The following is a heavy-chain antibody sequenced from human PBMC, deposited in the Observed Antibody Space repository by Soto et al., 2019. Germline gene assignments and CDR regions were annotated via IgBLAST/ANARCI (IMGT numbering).Heavy chain of an antibody. D-gene: IGHD3-3*01. V-gene: IGHV3-23*01. Sequence: EVQLLESGGGLVQPGGSLRLSCAASGFTFSSYAMSWVRQAPGKGLEWVSAISGSGGSTYYADSVKGRFTISRDNSKNTLYLQMNSLRAEDTAVYYCARGYYDFWSGSLYYFDYWGQGTLVTVSS. CDR1: GFTFSSYA. CDR3: ARGYYDFWSGSLYYFDY. CDR2: ISGSGGST. J-gene: IGHJ4*02.